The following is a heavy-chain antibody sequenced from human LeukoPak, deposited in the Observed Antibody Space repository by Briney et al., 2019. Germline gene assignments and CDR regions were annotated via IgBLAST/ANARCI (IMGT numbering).Heavy chain of an antibody. J-gene: IGHJ4*02. CDR1: GGTFSSYA. V-gene: IGHV1-69*13. Sequence: ASVKVSCKASGGTFSSYAISWVRQAPGQGLEWMGGIIPIFGTANYAQKFQGRVTITADESTSTAYMELSSLRSEDTAVYYCAREGTPSYSSSTNKPRANDYWGQGTLVTVSS. D-gene: IGHD6-13*01. CDR3: AREGTPSYSSSTNKPRANDY. CDR2: IIPIFGTA.